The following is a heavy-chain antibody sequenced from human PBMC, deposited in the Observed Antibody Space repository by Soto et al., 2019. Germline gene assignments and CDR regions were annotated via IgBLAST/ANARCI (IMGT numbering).Heavy chain of an antibody. CDR3: ARERYYGVDV. D-gene: IGHD6-25*01. CDR2: INHRGST. V-gene: IGHV4-34*01. J-gene: IGHJ6*02. Sequence: SETLSLTCAVYGGSFSGYYWSWIRQPPGKGLEWIGEINHRGSTNYNPSLKSRVTISVDTSKNQFSLKLSSVTAADTAVYYCARERYYGVDVWGQGTTVTVSS. CDR1: GGSFSGYY.